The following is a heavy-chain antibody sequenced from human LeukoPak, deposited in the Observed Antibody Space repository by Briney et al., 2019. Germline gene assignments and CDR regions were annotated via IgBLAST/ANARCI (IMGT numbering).Heavy chain of an antibody. V-gene: IGHV1-18*01. CDR1: GYTFTSYG. CDR2: ISTYNGRT. D-gene: IGHD3-22*01. Sequence: ASVKVSCKASGYTFTSYGISWVRQAPGQGPEWMGWISTYNGRTNYPQKVKGRVSMTTDTSTATAYMELRSLRSDDTALYYCARDYYETSDYSYDAFDIWGQGTMVTVSS. CDR3: ARDYYETSDYSYDAFDI. J-gene: IGHJ3*02.